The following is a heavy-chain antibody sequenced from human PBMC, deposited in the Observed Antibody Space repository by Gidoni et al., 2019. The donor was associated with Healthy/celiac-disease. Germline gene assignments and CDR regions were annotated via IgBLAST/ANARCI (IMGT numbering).Heavy chain of an antibody. CDR2: IYTSGST. J-gene: IGHJ3*02. CDR1: GGSISSYY. D-gene: IGHD3-22*01. Sequence: QVQLQESGPGLVKPSETLSLTCTVSGGSISSYYWSWIRQPAGKGLEWIGRIYTSGSTNYTPSLKSRVTMSVDTSKNQFSLKLSSVTAADTAVYYCARVDSSGYSHAAFDIWGQGTMVTVSS. V-gene: IGHV4-4*07. CDR3: ARVDSSGYSHAAFDI.